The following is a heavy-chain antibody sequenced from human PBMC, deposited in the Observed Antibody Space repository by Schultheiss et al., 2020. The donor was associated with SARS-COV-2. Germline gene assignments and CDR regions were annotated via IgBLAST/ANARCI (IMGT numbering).Heavy chain of an antibody. CDR1: GGSISSGSYY. CDR2: INHSGST. Sequence: SQTLSLTCTVSGGSISSGSYYWGWIRQPPGKGLEWIGEINHSGSTNYNPSLKSRVTISVDTSKNQFSLKLSSVTAADTAVYYCATRDGRVDYWGQGTLVTVSS. V-gene: IGHV4-39*01. CDR3: ATRDGRVDY. J-gene: IGHJ4*02. D-gene: IGHD5-24*01.